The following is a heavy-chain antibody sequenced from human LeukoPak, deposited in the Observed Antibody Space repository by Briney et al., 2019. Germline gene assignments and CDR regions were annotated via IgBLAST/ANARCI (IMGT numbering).Heavy chain of an antibody. CDR1: GYIFTSYY. CDR3: ARGRYHGH. CDR2: INCSGGGT. D-gene: IGHD2-2*01. Sequence: ASVKVSCTASGYIFTSYYIHWVRQALGQGLEWMGIINCSGGGTGYAPAFQGRITMTRDTSTSTVYMELSGLKSEDTAVYYCARGRYHGHWGQGTLVTVSS. J-gene: IGHJ4*02. V-gene: IGHV1-46*01.